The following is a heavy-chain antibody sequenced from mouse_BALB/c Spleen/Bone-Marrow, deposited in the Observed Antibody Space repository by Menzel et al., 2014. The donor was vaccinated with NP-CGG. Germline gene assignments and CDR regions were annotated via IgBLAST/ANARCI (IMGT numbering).Heavy chain of an antibody. Sequence: VQLQQSGAELVKPGAAVKLSCTASGFNIKDTYMHWVKQRPEQGLEWIGRIDPANGNTKYDPKFQGKATITADTSSNTAYLQRSSLTSEDAAVYYCARLELGRAWLAYWGQGTLVTVSA. CDR3: ARLELGRAWLAY. J-gene: IGHJ3*01. CDR2: IDPANGNT. CDR1: GFNIKDTY. D-gene: IGHD4-1*01. V-gene: IGHV14-3*02.